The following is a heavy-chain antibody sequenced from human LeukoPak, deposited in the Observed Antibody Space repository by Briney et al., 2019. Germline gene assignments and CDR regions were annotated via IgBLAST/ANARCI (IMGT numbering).Heavy chain of an antibody. CDR3: ARGDYYGSGSYYDY. D-gene: IGHD3-10*01. CDR1: GFTFSSYA. CDR2: IKQDGSEK. Sequence: GGSLRLSCAASGFTFSSYAMSWVRQAPGKGLEWVANIKQDGSEKYYVDSVKGRFTISRDNAKNSLYLQMNSLRAEDTAVYCCARGDYYGSGSYYDYWGQGTLVTVSS. J-gene: IGHJ4*02. V-gene: IGHV3-7*01.